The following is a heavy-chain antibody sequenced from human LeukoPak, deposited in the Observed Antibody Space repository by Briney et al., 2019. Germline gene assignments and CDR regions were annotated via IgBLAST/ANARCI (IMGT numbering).Heavy chain of an antibody. V-gene: IGHV3-15*01. D-gene: IGHD4-23*01. Sequence: GGSLRLSFAPSGSSFIDAWMSGVRQAPGKGLYWVGHLKSKAAGGTTDYAAPVKARFTISRDDSKNTLYLQMNSLKTEDTAVYYCTTENYGGNEGDGDAFDIWGQGTMVTVSS. CDR3: TTENYGGNEGDGDAFDI. J-gene: IGHJ3*02. CDR2: LKSKAAGGTT. CDR1: GSSFIDAW.